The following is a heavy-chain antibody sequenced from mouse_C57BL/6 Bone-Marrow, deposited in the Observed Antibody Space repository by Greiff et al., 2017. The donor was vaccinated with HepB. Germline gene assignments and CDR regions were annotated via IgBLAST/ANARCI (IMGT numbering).Heavy chain of an antibody. CDR3: AGSSYWFAMGY. D-gene: IGHD1-1*01. CDR1: GYTFTSYW. V-gene: IGHV1-59*01. J-gene: IGHJ4*01. Sequence: QVQLQQPGAELVRPGTSVKLSCKASGYTFTSYWMHWVKQRPGQGLEWIGVIDPSDSYTNYNQKFKGKATLTVDTSSSTAYMQLSSLTSEDSAVYYFAGSSYWFAMGYWGQGTSVSVSS. CDR2: IDPSDSYT.